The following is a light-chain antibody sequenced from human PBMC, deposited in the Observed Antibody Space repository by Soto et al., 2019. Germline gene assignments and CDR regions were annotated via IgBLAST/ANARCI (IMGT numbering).Light chain of an antibody. V-gene: IGKV3-15*01. CDR1: QSVSSN. J-gene: IGKJ1*01. CDR3: QHYDAWRT. CDR2: GAS. Sequence: EIVMTQSPATLSVSPGERATPSCRAGQSVSSNLAWYQQKPGQAPRLLIYGASSRAAGVPDRFTGSGSGTEFTLTISSLQSEDFAVYYCQHYDAWRTFGQGTKVDIK.